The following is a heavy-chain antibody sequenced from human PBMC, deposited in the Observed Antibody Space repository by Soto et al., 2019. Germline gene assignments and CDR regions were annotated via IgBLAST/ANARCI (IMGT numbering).Heavy chain of an antibody. CDR3: ARDLSEYSSLNVYYYYYGMDV. V-gene: IGHV3-11*06. J-gene: IGHJ6*02. CDR1: GFTFSDYY. Sequence: PGGSLRLSCAASGFTFSDYYMSWIRQAPGKGLEWVSYISSSSSYTNYADSVKGRFTISRDNAKNSLYLQMNSLRAEGTAVYYCARDLSEYSSLNVYYYYYGMDVWGQGTTVTVSS. D-gene: IGHD6-6*01. CDR2: ISSSSSYT.